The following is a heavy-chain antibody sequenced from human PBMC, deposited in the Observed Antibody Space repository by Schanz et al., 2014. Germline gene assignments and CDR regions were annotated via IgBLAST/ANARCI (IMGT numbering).Heavy chain of an antibody. CDR3: ARDHTTESYYSAGPPIDY. Sequence: EEQLVESGGGLVQPGGSLRLSCAASGFSFSTYCMSWVRQAPGKGLEWVANIKRDGSEKNYLDSVKGRFTISRDNAKNSLFLQMNSLRAEDTAVYYCARDHTTESYYSAGPPIDYWGQGTLLTVSS. CDR2: IKRDGSEK. D-gene: IGHD1-26*01. CDR1: GFSFSTYC. J-gene: IGHJ4*02. V-gene: IGHV3-7*04.